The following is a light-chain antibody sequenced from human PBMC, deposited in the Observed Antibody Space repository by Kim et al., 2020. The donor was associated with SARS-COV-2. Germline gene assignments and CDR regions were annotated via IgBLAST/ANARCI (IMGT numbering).Light chain of an antibody. CDR2: EAN. J-gene: IGLJ3*02. Sequence: QSVTNSCTATSSDVGAYNYVSWYQQHPGKAPKLMIFEANKRPSGVPDRFSGSKSGNTASLTVSGLQAEDEADYYCSSYAGSNNFEVFGGGTKLTVL. CDR1: SSDVGAYNY. CDR3: SSYAGSNNFEV. V-gene: IGLV2-8*01.